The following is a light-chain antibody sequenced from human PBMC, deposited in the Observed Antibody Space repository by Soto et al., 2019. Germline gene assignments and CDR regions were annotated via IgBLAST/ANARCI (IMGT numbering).Light chain of an antibody. Sequence: QSVLTQPASVSGSPGQSITISCTGTSSDVGYYNYVSWFQQHPGKAPKLMISEVVNRPSGVSIRFSGSKSGDTASLTITGLQAKDEADYYCSSYAAGSIYVFGTGTKVTVL. CDR3: SSYAAGSIYV. V-gene: IGLV2-14*01. CDR2: EVV. CDR1: SSDVGYYNY. J-gene: IGLJ1*01.